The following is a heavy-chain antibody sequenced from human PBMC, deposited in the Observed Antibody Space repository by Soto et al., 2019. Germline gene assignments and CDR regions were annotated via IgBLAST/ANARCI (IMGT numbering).Heavy chain of an antibody. CDR1: GFTFSSYA. D-gene: IGHD6-13*01. CDR2: ISGSGGST. V-gene: IGHV3-23*01. CDR3: AKDHRIGYSSSCGFDP. Sequence: QPGGSLRLSCAASGFTFSSYAMSWVRQAPGKGLEWVSAISGSGGSTYYADSVKGRFTISRDNSKNTLYLQMNSLRAEDTAVYYCAKDHRIGYSSSCGFDPWGQGTLVTVSS. J-gene: IGHJ5*02.